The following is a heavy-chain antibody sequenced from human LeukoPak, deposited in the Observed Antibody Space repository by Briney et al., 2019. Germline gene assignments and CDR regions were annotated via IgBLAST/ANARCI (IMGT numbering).Heavy chain of an antibody. CDR2: IVPIFGTA. V-gene: IGHV1-69*06. CDR3: ARDLDYDILPGPYYMDV. J-gene: IGHJ6*03. Sequence: CSVKVSCKASGGTFSSYTSSWVRQARRQGLEWMGGIVPIFGTANYAQKFQGRVTITADKSTSTAYMQLSSLISEDTAVYYCARDLDYDILPGPYYMDVWGKGTTVTVSS. D-gene: IGHD3-9*01. CDR1: GGTFSSYT.